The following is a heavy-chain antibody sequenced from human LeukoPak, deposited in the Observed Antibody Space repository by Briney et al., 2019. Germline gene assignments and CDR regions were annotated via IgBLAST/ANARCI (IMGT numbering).Heavy chain of an antibody. V-gene: IGHV4/OR15-8*01. CDR2: IHHDGRI. D-gene: IGHD3-16*01. Sequence: SETLSLTCDVSGGSIDSTNWWNWVRQPPGKGLEWIGEIHHDGRINYNPSLKSRVTLSVDKSKNQFSLRLNSVTAADTAMYYCARSHDHLWGDYPDYWGQGTLVTVSS. J-gene: IGHJ4*02. CDR1: GGSIDSTNW. CDR3: ARSHDHLWGDYPDY.